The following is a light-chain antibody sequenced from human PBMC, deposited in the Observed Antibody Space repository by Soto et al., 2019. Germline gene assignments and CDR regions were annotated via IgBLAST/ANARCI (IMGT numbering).Light chain of an antibody. Sequence: QSVLTQPASVSGSPGQSITISCTGTSSDVGGYNYVSSYQQHPGKAPKLIIYEVSNRPSGVSNRFSGSKSGNTASLTISGLQAEDEADYYCNSYTSKSTVVFGTVTKLTVL. V-gene: IGLV2-14*01. CDR2: EVS. CDR1: SSDVGGYNY. J-gene: IGLJ1*01. CDR3: NSYTSKSTVV.